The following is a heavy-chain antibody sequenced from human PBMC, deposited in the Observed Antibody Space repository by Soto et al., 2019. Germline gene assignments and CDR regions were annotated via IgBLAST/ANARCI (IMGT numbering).Heavy chain of an antibody. J-gene: IGHJ4*02. D-gene: IGHD2-15*01. CDR3: AGGMCFGGSCYLDV. V-gene: IGHV1-69*12. CDR1: GGTFSTYT. CDR2: ISPGIDIR. Sequence: QVQLVQSGAEVKKPGSSVKVSCKASGGTFSTYTLYWVRQAPGQGLEWMGGISPGIDIRDYAQKFQGRVTITADESTSTVYMRLSALISADAALYYCAGGMCFGGSCYLDVWGQGTLVTVSS.